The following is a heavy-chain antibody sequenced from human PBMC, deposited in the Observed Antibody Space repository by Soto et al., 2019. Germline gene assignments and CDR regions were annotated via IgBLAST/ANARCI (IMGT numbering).Heavy chain of an antibody. CDR1: GFTFSNYA. D-gene: IGHD3-16*01. V-gene: IGHV3-23*01. Sequence: GGSLRLSCAASGFTFSNYAMSWVRQAPGKGLEKVSLVSATAGTTYYTDYVKGRFTISRDNSRNTVYLQMNSLRADDTAVYYCAKDRLAGGFDYWGQGTLVTVSS. J-gene: IGHJ4*02. CDR2: VSATAGTT. CDR3: AKDRLAGGFDY.